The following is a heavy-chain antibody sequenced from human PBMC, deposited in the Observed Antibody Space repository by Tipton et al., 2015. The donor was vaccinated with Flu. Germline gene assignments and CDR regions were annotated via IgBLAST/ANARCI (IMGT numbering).Heavy chain of an antibody. CDR2: IHHSGST. V-gene: IGHV4-59*01. J-gene: IGHJ2*01. CDR3: ASVASASYWYFDL. Sequence: LRLSCTVSGVSISSYYWSWIRQSPGKGLEWIGFIHHSGSTNYNPSLKSRVTTSLDTSKNQVSLQVRSVTAADTAVYYCASVASASYWYFDLWGRGTLVTVSS. CDR1: GVSISSYY.